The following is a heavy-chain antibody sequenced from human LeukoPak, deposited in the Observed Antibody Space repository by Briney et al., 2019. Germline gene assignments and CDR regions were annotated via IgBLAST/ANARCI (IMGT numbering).Heavy chain of an antibody. V-gene: IGHV4-34*01. Sequence: SETLSLTCAVYGGSFSGYYWSWIRQPPGKGLEWIGEINHSGSTNYNPSLKSRVTISVDTSKNQFSLKLSSVTAADTAVYYCARDYYGSGAFDIWGQGTMVTVSS. J-gene: IGHJ3*02. CDR1: GGSFSGYY. CDR2: INHSGST. CDR3: ARDYYGSGAFDI. D-gene: IGHD3-10*01.